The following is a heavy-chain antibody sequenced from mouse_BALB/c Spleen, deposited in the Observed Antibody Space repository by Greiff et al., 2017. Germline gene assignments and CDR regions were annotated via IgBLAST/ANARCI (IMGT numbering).Heavy chain of an antibody. V-gene: IGHV10-1*01. D-gene: IGHD1-1*01. CDR1: GFTFKTYA. Sequence: EVQLQESGGGLVQPKGSLKLSCAASGFTFKTYAMNWVRQAPGKGLEWVARIRSKSNNYATYYADSVKDRFTISRDDSQNMLYLQMNNLKTEDTAMYYCVRRGSDLYYYAMDFWGQGTSVTVSS. J-gene: IGHJ4*01. CDR3: VRRGSDLYYYAMDF. CDR2: IRSKSNNYAT.